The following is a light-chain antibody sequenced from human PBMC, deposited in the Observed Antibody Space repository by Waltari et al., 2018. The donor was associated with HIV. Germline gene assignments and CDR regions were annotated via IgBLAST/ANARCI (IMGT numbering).Light chain of an antibody. CDR2: SNN. J-gene: IGLJ3*02. CDR3: AAGYDSLIGPV. CDR1: SPNIGSNT. V-gene: IGLV1-44*01. Sequence: QSVLPQPPSASGTPGQRVTLSCSGSSPNIGSNTVNWSQQLPGTAPKLLIYSNNPRPAGVPDRHSGSKSGTSASLAISWLQSEDEANYYCAAGYDSLIGPVFGGGTKLTVL.